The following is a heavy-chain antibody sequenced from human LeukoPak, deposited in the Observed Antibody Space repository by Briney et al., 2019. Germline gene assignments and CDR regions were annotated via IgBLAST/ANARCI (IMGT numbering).Heavy chain of an antibody. CDR3: ARSVGPGGYYFDY. V-gene: IGHV1-46*01. J-gene: IGHJ4*02. Sequence: ASVKVSCKASGYTFTSYYMHWVRQAPGQGLEWMGIINPSGGSTSYAQKFQGRVTMTRDTSTSTAYMELRSLRSDDTAVYYCARSVGPGGYYFDYWGQGTLVTVSS. CDR2: INPSGGST. CDR1: GYTFTSYY. D-gene: IGHD4-23*01.